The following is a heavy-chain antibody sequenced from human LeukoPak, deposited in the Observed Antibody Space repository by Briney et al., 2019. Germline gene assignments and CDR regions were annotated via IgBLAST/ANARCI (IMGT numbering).Heavy chain of an antibody. D-gene: IGHD6-19*01. Sequence: GGSLRLSCAASRFTFSTYWMHWIRQAPGKGLVWVSRINSDGSSTGYADSVKGRFTISRDNAKNTLYLQLSSLTAEDTALYYCVGGSGWWGFDYWGQGTLVTVSS. CDR3: VGGSGWWGFDY. J-gene: IGHJ4*02. CDR1: RFTFSTYW. CDR2: INSDGSST. V-gene: IGHV3-74*01.